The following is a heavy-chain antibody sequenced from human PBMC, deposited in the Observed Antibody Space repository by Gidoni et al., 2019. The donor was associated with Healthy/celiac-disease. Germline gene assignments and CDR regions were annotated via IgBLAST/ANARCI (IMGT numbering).Heavy chain of an antibody. J-gene: IGHJ4*02. Sequence: QVQLVEYGGGVVQPGRSLRPSCEASGFTFSSYGMHWVRQAPGKGLEWVAVIWYDGSNKYYADSVKGRFTISRDNSKNTLYLQMNSLRAEDTAVYYCAAASPVTYYYDSSGYSPLDYWGQGTLVTVSS. CDR3: AAASPVTYYYDSSGYSPLDY. V-gene: IGHV3-33*01. CDR2: IWYDGSNK. D-gene: IGHD3-22*01. CDR1: GFTFSSYG.